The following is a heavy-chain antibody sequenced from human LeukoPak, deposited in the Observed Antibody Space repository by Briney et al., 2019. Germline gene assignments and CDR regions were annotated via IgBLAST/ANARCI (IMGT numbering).Heavy chain of an antibody. CDR2: ISGSGGST. CDR3: AKDPLLGTASYNWFDP. Sequence: GGSLRLSCAASGFTFSSYAMSWVRQAPGKGLEWVSAISGSGGSTYYADSVKGPFTISRDNSKNTLYLQMNSLRAEDTAVYYCAKDPLLGTASYNWFDPWGQGTLVTVSS. D-gene: IGHD1-1*01. V-gene: IGHV3-23*01. J-gene: IGHJ5*02. CDR1: GFTFSSYA.